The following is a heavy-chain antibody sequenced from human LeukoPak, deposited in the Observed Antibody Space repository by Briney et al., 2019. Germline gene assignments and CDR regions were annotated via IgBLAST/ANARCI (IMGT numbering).Heavy chain of an antibody. CDR3: ARSLQGGAPTGDI. D-gene: IGHD2-21*01. V-gene: IGHV3-30-3*01. CDR2: MSYDGNRK. J-gene: IGHJ3*02. Sequence: GGSLRLSCTASGFTFSSYAMHWVRQTPGKGLEWVAVMSYDGNRKHYADSVKGRFTISRDTSKNTLYLQMNSLRYEDTAVYSCARSLQGGAPTGDIWGQGTMVTVSS. CDR1: GFTFSSYA.